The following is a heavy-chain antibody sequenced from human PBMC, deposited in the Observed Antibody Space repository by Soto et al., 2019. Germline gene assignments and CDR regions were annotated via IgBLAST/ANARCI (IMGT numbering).Heavy chain of an antibody. V-gene: IGHV2-5*02. CDR2: IYWDDDK. Sequence: QITLKESGPTLVKPTQTLTLTCTFSGFSLTTRGVGVGWIRQPPGKALECLDLIYWDDDKRYSPSLQSRLSTSKPTXXNQVVLTMTNVDPVDTATYYCAHIPNYYQYDWFDPWGQGTLVSVSS. CDR3: AHIPNYYQYDWFDP. J-gene: IGHJ5*02. CDR1: GFSLTTRGVG. D-gene: IGHD3-16*01.